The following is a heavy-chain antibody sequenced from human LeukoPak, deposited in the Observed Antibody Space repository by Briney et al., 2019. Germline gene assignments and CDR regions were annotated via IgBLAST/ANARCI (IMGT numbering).Heavy chain of an antibody. CDR3: ASSPPRPAVSGWFDP. D-gene: IGHD2-15*01. Sequence: ASVKVSCRASGYTFTSYGISWVRQAPGQGLEWMGWISAYNGNTNYAQKLQSRVTMTTDTSTSTAYMELRSLRSDDTAVYYCASSPPRPAVSGWFDPWGQGTLVTVSS. V-gene: IGHV1-18*01. CDR2: ISAYNGNT. J-gene: IGHJ5*02. CDR1: GYTFTSYG.